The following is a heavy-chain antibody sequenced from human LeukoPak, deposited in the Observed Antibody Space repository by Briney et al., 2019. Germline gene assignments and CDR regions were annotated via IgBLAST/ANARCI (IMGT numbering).Heavy chain of an antibody. CDR2: INHSGST. J-gene: IGHJ4*02. D-gene: IGHD5-18*01. CDR3: ATSGYSYGPLGD. Sequence: SETLSLTCAVYGGSFSGYYWSWIRQPPGKGLEWIGEINHSGSTNYNPSLKSRVTISVDTSKNQFSLKLSSVTAADTAVYYCATSGYSYGPLGDWDQGTLVTVSS. V-gene: IGHV4-34*01. CDR1: GGSFSGYY.